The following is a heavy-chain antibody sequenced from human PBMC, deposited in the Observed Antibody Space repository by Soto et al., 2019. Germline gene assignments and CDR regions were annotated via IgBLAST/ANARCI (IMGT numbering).Heavy chain of an antibody. J-gene: IGHJ4*02. CDR2: ISYDGSNK. CDR1: GFTFSSYG. D-gene: IGHD5-12*01. V-gene: IGHV3-30*18. Sequence: GGSLRLSCAASGFTFSSYGMHWVRQAPGKGLEWVAVISYDGSNKYYADSVKGRFTISRDNSKNTLYLQMNSLRAEDTAVYYCAKDPPDGYNYLDYWGQGTLVTVS. CDR3: AKDPPDGYNYLDY.